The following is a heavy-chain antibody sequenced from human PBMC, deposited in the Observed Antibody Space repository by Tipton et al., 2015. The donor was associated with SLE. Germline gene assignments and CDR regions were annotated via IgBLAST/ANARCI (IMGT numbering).Heavy chain of an antibody. CDR3: ARENSGNFLPPTYFDY. V-gene: IGHV4-38-2*02. J-gene: IGHJ4*02. D-gene: IGHD1-26*01. Sequence: LRLSCTVSGYSISSCYYWGWIRQPQGKGLGWLGSIYHSGSTYYNPSLKSRVTISIDTSKNPFSLQVNSVTAADTAVYYCARENSGNFLPPTYFDYWGQGALVTVSS. CDR2: IYHSGST. CDR1: GYSISSCYY.